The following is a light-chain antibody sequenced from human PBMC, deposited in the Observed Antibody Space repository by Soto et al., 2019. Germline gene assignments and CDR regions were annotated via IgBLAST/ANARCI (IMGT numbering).Light chain of an antibody. Sequence: EIVMTQSPATLPVSPGERATLSCRASPSVSGSNLAWYQQKPGQAPRLVIYGASSRATGIPDRFSGSGSGTDFTLTISRLEPEDFAVYYCQHFGTALITFGQGTRLEIK. CDR3: QHFGTALIT. J-gene: IGKJ5*01. CDR1: PSVSGSN. V-gene: IGKV3-20*01. CDR2: GAS.